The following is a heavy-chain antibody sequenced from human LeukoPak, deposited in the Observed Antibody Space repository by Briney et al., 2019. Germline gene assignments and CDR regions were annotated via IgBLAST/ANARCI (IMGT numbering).Heavy chain of an antibody. CDR3: AGFTVTYNPFDY. D-gene: IGHD1-1*01. V-gene: IGHV4-34*01. Sequence: SETLSLTCAVYGESFSCYYWTWIRQPPGKGLEWIGEINHSGVTNYNPSLKGRVTISLDTSKNQFSLKLNSVTAADTAVYYCAGFTVTYNPFDYWGRGTLVTVSS. J-gene: IGHJ4*02. CDR2: INHSGVT. CDR1: GESFSCYY.